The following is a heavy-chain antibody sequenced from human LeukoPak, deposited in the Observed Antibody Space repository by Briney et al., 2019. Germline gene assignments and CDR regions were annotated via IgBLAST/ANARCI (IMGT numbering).Heavy chain of an antibody. CDR2: INHSGST. CDR1: GGSFSGYY. CDR3: ARYTIFGVVSFDP. J-gene: IGHJ5*02. D-gene: IGHD3-3*01. V-gene: IGHV4-34*01. Sequence: PSETLSLTCAVYGGSFSGYYWSWIRHPPGKGLEWIGEINHSGSTNYNPSLKSRVTISVDTSKNQFSLKLSSVTAADTAVYYCARYTIFGVVSFDPWGQGTLVTVSS.